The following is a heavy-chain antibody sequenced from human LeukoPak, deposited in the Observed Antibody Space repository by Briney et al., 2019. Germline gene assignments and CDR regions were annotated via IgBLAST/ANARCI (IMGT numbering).Heavy chain of an antibody. CDR1: GGSISSTTYY. V-gene: IGHV4-39*01. D-gene: IGHD2-2*01. CDR3: ARVDIAVVPSTTFDC. CDR2: IYYSGNT. J-gene: IGHJ4*02. Sequence: SETLSLTCTVSGGSISSTTYYWGWIRQPPGKGLEWIGSIYYSGNTYYNPSLKSRVTISVDTSKNQFSLRLRPVTAAATAVHYSARVDIAVVPSTTFDCWGQGTLVTVSS.